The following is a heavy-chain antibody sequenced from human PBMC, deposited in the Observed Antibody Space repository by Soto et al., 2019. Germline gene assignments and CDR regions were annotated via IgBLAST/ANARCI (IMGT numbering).Heavy chain of an antibody. CDR2: IYYSGST. Sequence: QVQLQESGPGLVKPSQTLSLTCTVSGGSISSGGYYWSWIRQHPGKGLEWIGYIYYSGSTYYNPSLKSRVTLSVDTSKNQFSLKLSSVTAADTAVYYCARDKGWATRPDYYYYYGMDVWGQGTTVTVSS. V-gene: IGHV4-31*03. J-gene: IGHJ6*02. CDR3: ARDKGWATRPDYYYYYGMDV. D-gene: IGHD6-19*01. CDR1: GGSISSGGYY.